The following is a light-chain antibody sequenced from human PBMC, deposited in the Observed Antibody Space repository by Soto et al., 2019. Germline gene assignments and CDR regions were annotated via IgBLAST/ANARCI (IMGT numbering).Light chain of an antibody. V-gene: IGLV1-44*01. J-gene: IGLJ2*01. CDR3: AAWDDSLNGPV. CDR2: SNN. CDR1: SSNIGSKT. Sequence: QSVLTQPPSASGTPGQKVTISCSGSSSNIGSKTVNWYHQLPGTAPKLLIYSNNQRPSGVPDRFSGSKSVTSASLAISGLQSEDEADYYCAAWDDSLNGPVFGGGTKLTVL.